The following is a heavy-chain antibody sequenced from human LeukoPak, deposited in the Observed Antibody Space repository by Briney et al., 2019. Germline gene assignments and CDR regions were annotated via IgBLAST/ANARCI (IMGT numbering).Heavy chain of an antibody. CDR1: GGSISSSSYY. CDR3: ARGRCSSTSCIRGGWFDP. D-gene: IGHD2-2*01. J-gene: IGHJ5*02. Sequence: SETLSLTCTVSGGSISSSSYYWGWIRQPPGKGLEWIGSIYYSGSTYYNPSLKSRVTISVDTSKNQFSLKLSSVTAADTAVYYCARGRCSSTSCIRGGWFDPWGQGTLVTVSS. CDR2: IYYSGST. V-gene: IGHV4-39*07.